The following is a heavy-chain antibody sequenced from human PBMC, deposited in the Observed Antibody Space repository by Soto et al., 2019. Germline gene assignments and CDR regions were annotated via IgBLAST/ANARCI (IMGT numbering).Heavy chain of an antibody. Sequence: ASVKVSCKASGYTFTSYGISWVRQAPGQGHERIGWISAYNGNTNYAQKLQCRVTMTTDTSTSTAYMELRSLISDDTAVYYCARDALYYDSSGYLLFYYYYGMDVWGQGTTVTVSS. J-gene: IGHJ6*02. CDR1: GYTFTSYG. CDR2: ISAYNGNT. CDR3: ARDALYYDSSGYLLFYYYYGMDV. V-gene: IGHV1-18*01. D-gene: IGHD3-22*01.